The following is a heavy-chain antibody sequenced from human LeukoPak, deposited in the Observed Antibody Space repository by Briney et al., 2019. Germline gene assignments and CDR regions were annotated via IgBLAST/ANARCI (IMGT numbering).Heavy chain of an antibody. CDR2: IGGSGVSI. CDR3: SRRGGSNGWGDFDF. J-gene: IGHJ4*02. D-gene: IGHD6-19*01. Sequence: GGSLRLPCTASGFTFNRHAFNWVRQAPGKGLEWVSSIGGSGVSIFYADSVKGRFTISRDNGKNTVYLQMNSLRAEDTAIYYCSRRGGSNGWGDFDFWGQGTLVSVSS. CDR1: GFTFNRHA. V-gene: IGHV3-23*01.